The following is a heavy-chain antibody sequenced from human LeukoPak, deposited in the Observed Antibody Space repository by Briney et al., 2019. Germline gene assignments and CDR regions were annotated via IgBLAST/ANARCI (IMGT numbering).Heavy chain of an antibody. D-gene: IGHD4-23*01. Sequence: TGGSLRLSCAASGFTFSSYTIHWVRQAPGKGLEWLSYISSSSDTLYNADSVKGRFTISRDDAKNSLYLQMNSLRAEDTAVYYCAKDLNNYGGNGDLGYWGQGTLVTVSS. CDR1: GFTFSSYT. CDR3: AKDLNNYGGNGDLGY. CDR2: ISSSSDTL. V-gene: IGHV3-48*01. J-gene: IGHJ4*02.